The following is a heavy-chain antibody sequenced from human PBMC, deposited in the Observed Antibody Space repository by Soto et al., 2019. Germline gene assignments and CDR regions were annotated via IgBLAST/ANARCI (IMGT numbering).Heavy chain of an antibody. V-gene: IGHV1-69*02. CDR2: IIPILGIA. CDR3: ARGQERYFDWLKDWFDP. CDR1: GGTFSSYT. Sequence: QVQLVQSGAEVKKPGSSVKVSCKASGGTFSSYTISWVRQAPGQGLEWMGRIIPILGIANYAQKFQGRVTITADKSTNTAYMELSSLRSEDTAVYYCARGQERYFDWLKDWFDPWGQGTLVTVSS. J-gene: IGHJ5*02. D-gene: IGHD3-9*01.